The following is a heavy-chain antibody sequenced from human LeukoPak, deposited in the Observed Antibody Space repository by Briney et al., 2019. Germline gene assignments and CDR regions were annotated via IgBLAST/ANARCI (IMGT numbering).Heavy chain of an antibody. CDR2: INHSGST. J-gene: IGHJ4*02. CDR1: GGSFSGYY. Sequence: SETLSLTCAVYGGSFSGYYWSWIRQPPGKGLEWIGEINHSGSTNYNPSLKSRVTISVDTSKNQFSLKLSSVTAADTAVYYCASGYSYGYGPTYWGQGTLVTVSS. D-gene: IGHD5-18*01. V-gene: IGHV4-34*01. CDR3: ASGYSYGYGPTY.